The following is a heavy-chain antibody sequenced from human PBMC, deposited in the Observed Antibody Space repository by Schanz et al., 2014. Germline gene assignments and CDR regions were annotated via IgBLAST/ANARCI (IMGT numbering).Heavy chain of an antibody. CDR1: GFIFRSFG. Sequence: QGQLVESGGGVVQPGKSLRLSCATSGFIFRSFGIHWVRQAPGKGLEWVAVIWSDGTNEYYADSVKGRFTISGDSSKYTVYLQMNSLRADDTAVYYCAKGPYYYDDMDVWGNGTTVTVSS. V-gene: IGHV3-33*06. J-gene: IGHJ6*03. CDR3: AKGPYYYDDMDV. CDR2: IWSDGTNE.